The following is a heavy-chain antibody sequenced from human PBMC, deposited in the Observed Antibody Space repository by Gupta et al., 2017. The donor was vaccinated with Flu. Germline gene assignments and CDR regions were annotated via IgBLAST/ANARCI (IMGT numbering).Heavy chain of an antibody. CDR3: AKEIAAFGKGLADV. V-gene: IGHV3-23*01. D-gene: IGHD6-13*01. J-gene: IGHJ6*02. CDR1: GSTFGSYA. CDR2: IRNSGDKT. Sequence: EMQLLESGGGLVQPGGSLRLSCVVPGSTFGSYAMTWFRQAPGKGLEWVSSIRNSGDKTYYADSVNGRFTISRDNSRNTLYLQMNSLRVDDTALYFCAKEIAAFGKGLADVWGQGTTVTVSS.